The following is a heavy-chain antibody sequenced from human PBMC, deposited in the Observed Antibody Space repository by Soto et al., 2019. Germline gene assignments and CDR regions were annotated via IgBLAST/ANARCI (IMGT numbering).Heavy chain of an antibody. Sequence: ASVKVSCKASGYTFTSYAMHWVRQAPGQRLEWMGWINAGNGNTKYSQKFQGRVTITRDASASTAYMELSSLRSEDTAVYYCARVSSSWYGTPVSVFDIWGQGTMVTVS. V-gene: IGHV1-3*01. CDR3: ARVSSSWYGTPVSVFDI. D-gene: IGHD6-13*01. CDR2: INAGNGNT. CDR1: GYTFTSYA. J-gene: IGHJ3*02.